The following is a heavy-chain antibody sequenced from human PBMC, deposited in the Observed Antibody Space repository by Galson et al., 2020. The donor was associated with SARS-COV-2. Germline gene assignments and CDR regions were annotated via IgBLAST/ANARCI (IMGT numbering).Heavy chain of an antibody. J-gene: IGHJ4*02. CDR2: IWYDGSNK. Sequence: GGSLRLSCAASGFTFSSYGMHWVRQAPGKGLEWVEVIWYDGSNKYYADSVKGRFTISRDNSKNTLYLQMNSLRAEDTAVYYCARGVVVAATPDYWGQGTLVTVSS. V-gene: IGHV3-33*01. CDR3: ARGVVVAATPDY. CDR1: GFTFSSYG. D-gene: IGHD2-15*01.